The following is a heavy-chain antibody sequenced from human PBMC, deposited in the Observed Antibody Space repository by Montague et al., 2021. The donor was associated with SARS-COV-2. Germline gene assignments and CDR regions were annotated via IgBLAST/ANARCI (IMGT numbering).Heavy chain of an antibody. CDR2: IKPDESEK. CDR3: AKNGGAHGLDV. CDR1: GFTFSNIW. D-gene: IGHD4-23*01. V-gene: IGHV3-7*01. J-gene: IGHJ6*02. Sequence: SLRLSCAASGFTFSNIWMSWVRQAPGKGLEWVANIKPDESEKKYVDSVKGRFSISRDNAKNSLYLQMDNLRAEDTAIYCCAKNGGAHGLDVWGQGTSVSVSS.